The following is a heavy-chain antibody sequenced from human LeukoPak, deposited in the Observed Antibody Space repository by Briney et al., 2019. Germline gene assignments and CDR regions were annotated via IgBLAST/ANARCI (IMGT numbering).Heavy chain of an antibody. J-gene: IGHJ3*02. D-gene: IGHD2-2*01. CDR2: IRYDGSNK. CDR3: ARDQDYCSSTSCERNAFDI. V-gene: IGHV3-30*02. Sequence: GGSLRLSCAASGFTFNNYGMHWVRQAPGKGLEWVAFIRYDGSNKYYADSVKGRFTISRDNSKNTLYLQMNSLRPEDTAVYYCARDQDYCSSTSCERNAFDIWGQGTMVTVSS. CDR1: GFTFNNYG.